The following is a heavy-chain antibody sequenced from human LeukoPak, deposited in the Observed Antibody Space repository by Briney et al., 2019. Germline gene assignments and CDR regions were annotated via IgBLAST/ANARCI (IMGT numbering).Heavy chain of an antibody. CDR2: IIPIFGTA. J-gene: IGHJ4*02. Sequence: AASVKVSCKASGGTFSSYATSWVRQAPGQGLEWMGGIIPIFGTANYAQKFQGRVTITADESTSTAYMELSSLRSEDTAVYYCARVGEYSPGGYWGQGTLVTVSS. CDR1: GGTFSSYA. CDR3: ARVGEYSPGGY. D-gene: IGHD3-10*01. V-gene: IGHV1-69*13.